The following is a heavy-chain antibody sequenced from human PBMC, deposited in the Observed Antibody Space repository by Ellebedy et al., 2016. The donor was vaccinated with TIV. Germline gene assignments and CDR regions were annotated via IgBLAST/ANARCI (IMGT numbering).Heavy chain of an antibody. V-gene: IGHV3-23*05. Sequence: PGGSLRLSCAASGFTLSNSAMTWVRQAPGKGLEWVSAIYAGDTRATYADSVKGRFTISRDNSRNTLYLQMNNLRAEDTAVYYCGREGYTYWYFDLWGRGTLVTVSS. J-gene: IGHJ2*01. D-gene: IGHD5-24*01. CDR2: IYAGDTRA. CDR3: GREGYTYWYFDL. CDR1: GFTLSNSA.